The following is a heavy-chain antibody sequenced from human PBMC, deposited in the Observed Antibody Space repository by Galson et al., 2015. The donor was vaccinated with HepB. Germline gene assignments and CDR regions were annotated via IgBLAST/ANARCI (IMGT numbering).Heavy chain of an antibody. CDR1: GGILTTHA. CDR2: IIPIFGAA. V-gene: IGHV1-69*13. D-gene: IGHD2-2*01. CDR3: ATLGSCNNTDCREGWSYYYYMDV. Sequence: SVKVSCKASGGILTTHAISWVRQAPGQGLEWMGGIIPIFGAARYAEKFQGRVTITADESTSTAYMDLASLRSGDTAMYYCATLGSCNNTDCREGWSYYYYMDVWGKGTTVTVSS. J-gene: IGHJ6*03.